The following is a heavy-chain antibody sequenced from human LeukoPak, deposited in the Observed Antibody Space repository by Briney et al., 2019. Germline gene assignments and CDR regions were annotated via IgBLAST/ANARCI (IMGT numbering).Heavy chain of an antibody. D-gene: IGHD7-27*01. CDR3: ARITGGAFDI. CDR2: IYYSGST. Sequence: PSETLSLTCTVSGGSISSSSYYWGWIRQPPGKGLEWIGYIYYSGSTYYNPSLKSRVTISVDTSKNQFSLKLSSVTAADTAVYYCARITGGAFDIWGQGTMVTVSS. J-gene: IGHJ3*02. CDR1: GGSISSSSYY. V-gene: IGHV4-30-4*08.